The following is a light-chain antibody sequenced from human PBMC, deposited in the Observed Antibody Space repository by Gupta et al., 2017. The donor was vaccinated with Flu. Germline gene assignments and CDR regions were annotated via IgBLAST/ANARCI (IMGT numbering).Light chain of an antibody. V-gene: IGKV3-11*01. CDR2: DAS. CDR1: QTISKY. J-gene: IGKJ3*01. Sequence: VLTQSPATLSLSPGESATLSCRASQTISKYLAWYQQKPGQAPRLLIYDASSRATGIPGRFSGSGSGTEFTLTISSRDPEDLGVYYCHHLSNCLFSFGHGTNVDIK. CDR3: HHLSNCLFS.